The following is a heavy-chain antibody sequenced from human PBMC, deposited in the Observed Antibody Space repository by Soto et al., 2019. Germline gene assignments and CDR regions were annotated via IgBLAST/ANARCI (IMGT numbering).Heavy chain of an antibody. J-gene: IGHJ6*02. Sequence: QVQLVQSGAEVKKPGSSVKVSCKASGGTFSSYAISWVRQAPGQGLEWMGGIIPIFGTANYAQKFQGRFTITADESTRTSYMELSSPRSEDTAVYYCARDQITGVLPLYYYYYGMDVWGQGTTVTVSS. CDR1: GGTFSSYA. D-gene: IGHD7-27*01. CDR3: ARDQITGVLPLYYYYYGMDV. V-gene: IGHV1-69*01. CDR2: IIPIFGTA.